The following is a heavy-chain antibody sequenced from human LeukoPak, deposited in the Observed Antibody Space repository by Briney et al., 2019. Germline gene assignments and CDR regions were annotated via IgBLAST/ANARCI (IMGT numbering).Heavy chain of an antibody. Sequence: PGRSLRLSCAASGLTFDDYAMHWVRQAPGKGLEWVSGISWNSGSIGYADSVKGRFTISRDNAKNSLYLQMNSLRAEDTALYYCAKALERRIYYYGMDVWGQGTTVTVSS. J-gene: IGHJ6*02. V-gene: IGHV3-9*01. D-gene: IGHD1-1*01. CDR2: ISWNSGSI. CDR1: GLTFDDYA. CDR3: AKALERRIYYYGMDV.